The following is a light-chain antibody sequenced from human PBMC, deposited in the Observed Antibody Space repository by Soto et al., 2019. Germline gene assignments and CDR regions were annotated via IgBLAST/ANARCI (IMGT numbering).Light chain of an antibody. Sequence: QSALTRPASVSGSPGQSITITCTGTSSDVGGYNYVSWYEQHPGKAPKLMIYDVSNRPSGVSNRFSGSKSGNMASLTISGLQAEDEADYYCSSYTSSSTLVFGTGTKLTVL. J-gene: IGLJ1*01. V-gene: IGLV2-14*01. CDR1: SSDVGGYNY. CDR2: DVS. CDR3: SSYTSSSTLV.